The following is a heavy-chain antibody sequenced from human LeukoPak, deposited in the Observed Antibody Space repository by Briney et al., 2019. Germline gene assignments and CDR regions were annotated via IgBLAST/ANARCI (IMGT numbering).Heavy chain of an antibody. V-gene: IGHV4-59*08. J-gene: IGHJ4*02. Sequence: SETLSLTCTVSGGSISSYYWSWIRQPPGKGLEWIGYIYYSGSTNYNPSLKSRVTISEDTSKNQFSLKLSSVTAADTAVYYCAIVNTAVAGIDYWGQGTLVTVSS. CDR1: GGSISSYY. D-gene: IGHD6-19*01. CDR2: IYYSGST. CDR3: AIVNTAVAGIDY.